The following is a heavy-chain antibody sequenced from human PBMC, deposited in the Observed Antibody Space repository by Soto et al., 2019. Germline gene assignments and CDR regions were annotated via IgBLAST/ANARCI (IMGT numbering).Heavy chain of an antibody. Sequence: QITLKESGPTLVKPTQTLTLTCTFSGFSLSSTRMAVGWIRQPPGKALEWLALIYWDDDKRYSPFLKSRLTITKDTTKTQAVLTTSNMDPVDTARYYCAHIVVAGLGYYFDYWGQGTLVAASA. V-gene: IGHV2-5*02. D-gene: IGHD6-19*01. CDR1: GFSLSSTRMA. CDR3: AHIVVAGLGYYFDY. CDR2: IYWDDDK. J-gene: IGHJ4*02.